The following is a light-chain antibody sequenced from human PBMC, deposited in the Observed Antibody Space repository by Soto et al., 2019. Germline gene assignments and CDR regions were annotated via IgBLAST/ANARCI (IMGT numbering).Light chain of an antibody. Sequence: IVLTQSPGTLSLSPGERVTLSCRASQSVTTRLAWYQHKPGQAPTLLMSGASNRASGVPVRSSGSGSGTDFTLTITRLEPEDFALYYCQQYGGSPITFGLGTRLEIK. V-gene: IGKV3-20*01. CDR2: GAS. CDR3: QQYGGSPIT. J-gene: IGKJ5*01. CDR1: QSVTTR.